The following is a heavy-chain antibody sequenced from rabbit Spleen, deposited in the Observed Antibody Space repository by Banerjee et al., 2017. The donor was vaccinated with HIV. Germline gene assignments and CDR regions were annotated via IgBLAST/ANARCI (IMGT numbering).Heavy chain of an antibody. CDR1: GFSVSGSYM. J-gene: IGHJ4*01. CDR2: ILLDSGVT. D-gene: IGHD4-1*01. Sequence: QSLEEAGGDLVKPGASLTLTCTASGFSVSGSYMMAWVRQAPGKGLEWIACILLDSGVTYYASWAKGRFTISKTSSTTVTLQMTSLTVADTATYLCAREIVGSGWAFNLWGQGTLVTVS. CDR3: AREIVGSGWAFNL. V-gene: IGHV1S40*01.